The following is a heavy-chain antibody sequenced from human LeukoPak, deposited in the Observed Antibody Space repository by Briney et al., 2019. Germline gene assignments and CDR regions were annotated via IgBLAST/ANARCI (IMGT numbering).Heavy chain of an antibody. V-gene: IGHV4-39*01. Sequence: SETLSLTCTVSGGSISSSSYYWGWIRQPPGKGLEWIGSIYYSGSTYYNPSLKSRDTISVDTSKSQFSLELSSVTAADTAVYYCARVNQVLSRHNWFDPWGQGTLVTVSS. CDR2: IYYSGST. CDR1: GGSISSSSYY. CDR3: ARVNQVLSRHNWFDP. J-gene: IGHJ5*02. D-gene: IGHD2-2*01.